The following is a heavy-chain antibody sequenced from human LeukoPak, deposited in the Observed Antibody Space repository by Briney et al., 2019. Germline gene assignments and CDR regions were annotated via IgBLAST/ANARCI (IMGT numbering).Heavy chain of an antibody. CDR1: GFAFDEHG. CDR2: INWSGGST. V-gene: IGHV3-20*04. D-gene: IGHD2-2*01. J-gene: IGHJ4*02. CDR3: ARAPITSPFYFDY. Sequence: GGSLRLSCIASGFAFDEHGMSWVPPVPGKGLEWGSGINWSGGSTGYADPLRGRFTISRDNAKNSLYLQMDSLRAEDTALYYCARAPITSPFYFDYWGQGTLVTVSS.